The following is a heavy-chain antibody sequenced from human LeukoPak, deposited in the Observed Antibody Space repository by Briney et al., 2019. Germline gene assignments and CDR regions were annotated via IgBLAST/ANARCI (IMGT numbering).Heavy chain of an antibody. J-gene: IGHJ4*02. V-gene: IGHV1-46*01. D-gene: IGHD6-13*01. CDR3: ARDRIAAAGPFDY. CDR2: INPSGGST. CDR1: GYTFTSCY. Sequence: ASVKASCKASGYTFTSCYMHWVRQAPGQGLEWMGIINPSGGSTSYAQKFQGRVTMTRDTSTSTVYMELSSLRSEDTAVYYCARDRIAAAGPFDYWGQGTLVTVSS.